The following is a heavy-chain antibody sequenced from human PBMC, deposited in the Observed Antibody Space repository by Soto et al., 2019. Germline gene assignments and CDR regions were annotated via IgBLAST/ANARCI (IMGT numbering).Heavy chain of an antibody. CDR1: GGSTSSSNW. D-gene: IGHD3-22*01. CDR3: ARADYYDSSGYPRATRWFDP. Sequence: SEALSLTSAASGGSTSSSNWWRWVRQPPGKGLEWIGEIYHSGSTNYNPSLKSRATITVDKSKNQFSLKLSSVTAADTAVYYCARADYYDSSGYPRATRWFDPWGQETLVTVSS. J-gene: IGHJ5*02. CDR2: IYHSGST. V-gene: IGHV4-4*02.